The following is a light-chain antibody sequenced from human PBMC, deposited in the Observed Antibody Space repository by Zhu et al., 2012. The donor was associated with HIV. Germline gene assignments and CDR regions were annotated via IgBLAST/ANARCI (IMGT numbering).Light chain of an antibody. CDR3: QQRYSWLT. CDR2: DSS. Sequence: EIVLTQSPATLSLSPGERATLSCRASQGVSTYLAWYQQKAGQPPRLLIYDSSNRATGVPARFSGSGSGTDFTLTISSLEPEDFAIYYCQQRYSWLTFGPGPRWISN. J-gene: IGKJ3*01. CDR1: QGVSTY. V-gene: IGKV3-11*01.